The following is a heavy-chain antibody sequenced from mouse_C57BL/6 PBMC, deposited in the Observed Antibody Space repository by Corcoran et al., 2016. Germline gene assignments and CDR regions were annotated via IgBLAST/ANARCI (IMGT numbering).Heavy chain of an antibody. Sequence: QVQLQQSGAELARPGASVKLSCKASGYTFTSYGISWVKQRTGQGLEWIGEIYPRSGNTYYNEKFKGKATLTADKSSSTAYMELRSLTSEDSAVYFCAGVRGNFDYWGQGTTLTVSS. V-gene: IGHV1-81*01. CDR3: AGVRGNFDY. D-gene: IGHD2-1*01. CDR2: IYPRSGNT. J-gene: IGHJ2*01. CDR1: GYTFTSYG.